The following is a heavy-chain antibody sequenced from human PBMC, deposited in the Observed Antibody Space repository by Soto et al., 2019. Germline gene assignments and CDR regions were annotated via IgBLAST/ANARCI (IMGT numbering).Heavy chain of an antibody. D-gene: IGHD3-22*01. V-gene: IGHV5-51*01. CDR3: ARVVTDYYDGMDV. CDR2: IYPGDSDT. CDR1: GYRFTTSW. Sequence: EVQLVQSGAEVKKPGESLKISCKGSGYRFTTSWIAWVRQMPGKGLEWMGIIYPGDSDTRYNPSFQGQVTISADKSISTAYLQWSSLKASDTAMYYCARVVTDYYDGMDVWGQGTTVTVSS. J-gene: IGHJ6*02.